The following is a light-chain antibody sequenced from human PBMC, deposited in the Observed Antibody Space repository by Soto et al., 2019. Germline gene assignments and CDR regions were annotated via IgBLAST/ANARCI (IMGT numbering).Light chain of an antibody. CDR1: QSVTKS. CDR3: QQYGGSPRT. Sequence: EIVLTQSPGTLSLSPGERATLSCRASQSVTKSLAWYQQKPGQAPRLLIYGASSRATGIPDRFSGSGSGTDFTLTISGLEPEDFAVYYCQQYGGSPRTFGQGTKVDIK. J-gene: IGKJ1*01. V-gene: IGKV3-20*01. CDR2: GAS.